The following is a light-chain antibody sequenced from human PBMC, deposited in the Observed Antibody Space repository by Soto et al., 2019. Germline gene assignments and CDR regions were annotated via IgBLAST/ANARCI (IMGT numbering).Light chain of an antibody. Sequence: SYELTQAPSVSVAPGQTARITCGGNNIAIKSVHWYQQKPGQAPVLVVYDDGDRPSGIPERFSCSNSGNTATLTITMVEAGDEADYHCQVWDSSSDHRVVFGGGTKVTVL. CDR3: QVWDSSSDHRVV. CDR2: DDG. J-gene: IGLJ2*01. V-gene: IGLV3-21*02. CDR1: NIAIKS.